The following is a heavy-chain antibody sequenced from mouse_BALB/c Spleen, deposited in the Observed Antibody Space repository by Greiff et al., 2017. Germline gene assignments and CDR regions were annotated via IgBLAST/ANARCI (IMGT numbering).Heavy chain of an antibody. J-gene: IGHJ3*01. V-gene: IGHV5-9-4*01. CDR3: ARLRSGKDGFAY. CDR2: ISSGGSYT. Sequence: EVQGVESGGGLVKPGGSLKLSCAASGFTFSSYAMSWVRQSPEKRLEWVAEISSGGSYTYYPDTVTGRFTISRDNAKNTLYLEMSSLRSEDTAMYYCARLRSGKDGFAYWGQGTLVTVSA. D-gene: IGHD1-1*01. CDR1: GFTFSSYA.